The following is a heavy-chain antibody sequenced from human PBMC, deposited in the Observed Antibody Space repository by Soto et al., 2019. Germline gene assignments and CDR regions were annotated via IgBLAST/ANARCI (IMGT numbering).Heavy chain of an antibody. J-gene: IGHJ4*02. Sequence: QITLKESGPTLVKPTQTLTLTCTFSGFSLSSTRMAVGWIRQPPGKALEWLALIYWDDDKRYSPFPKSRLTITQDTSKTAVVLTMYNMDPVDKARYYCATIVVAGLGYYFDYWGQGTLVTVSS. CDR2: IYWDDDK. D-gene: IGHD6-19*01. CDR3: ATIVVAGLGYYFDY. V-gene: IGHV2-5*02. CDR1: GFSLSSTRMA.